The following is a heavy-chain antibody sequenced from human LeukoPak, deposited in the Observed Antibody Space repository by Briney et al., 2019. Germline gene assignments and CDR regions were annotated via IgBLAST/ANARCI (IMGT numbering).Heavy chain of an antibody. CDR1: GFTFSDYY. CDR3: ARDSSYYAFGY. D-gene: IGHD3-10*01. J-gene: IGHJ4*02. Sequence: GGSLRLSCAASGFTFSDYYMSWVRQAPGKGLEWVSSISSSSSYIYYADSVKGRFTISRDNAKNSLYLQMNSLRAEDTAVYYCARDSSYYAFGYWGQGTLVTVSS. CDR2: ISSSSSYI. V-gene: IGHV3-21*01.